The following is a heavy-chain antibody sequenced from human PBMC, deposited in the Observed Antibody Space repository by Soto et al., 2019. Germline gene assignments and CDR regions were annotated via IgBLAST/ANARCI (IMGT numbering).Heavy chain of an antibody. CDR2: ILYSGST. CDR1: GGSISSYY. CDR3: ARRYGGNFDY. J-gene: IGHJ4*02. D-gene: IGHD1-26*01. Sequence: PSETLSLTCTVSGGSISSYYWSWIRQPPGKGLEWIGYILYSGSTNYNPSLKSRVTISVDTSKNQFSLKLSSVTAADTAVYYRARRYGGNFDYWGQGTLVTVSS. V-gene: IGHV4-59*01.